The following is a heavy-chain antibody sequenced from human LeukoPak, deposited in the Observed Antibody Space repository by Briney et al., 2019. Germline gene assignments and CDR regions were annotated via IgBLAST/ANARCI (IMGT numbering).Heavy chain of an antibody. CDR1: GFTVSSNY. D-gene: IGHD3-22*01. Sequence: GGSLRLSCAASGFTVSSNYMSWVRQAPGKGLEWVSVIYSGGSTYYADSVKGRFTISSANSKNTLYLQMNSLKAKDTAVYYRARLPWAHVSIYNNGSGFRFAYWGREPWSPSPQ. CDR3: ARLPWAHVSIYNNGSGFRFAY. J-gene: IGHJ4*02. CDR2: IYSGGST. V-gene: IGHV3-53*01.